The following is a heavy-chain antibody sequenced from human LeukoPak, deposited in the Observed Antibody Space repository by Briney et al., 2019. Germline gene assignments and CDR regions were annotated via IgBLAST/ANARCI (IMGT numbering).Heavy chain of an antibody. V-gene: IGHV4-59*12. CDR3: ARGPSYCGGDCYRAGWFDP. CDR2: IYYSGST. D-gene: IGHD2-21*02. J-gene: IGHJ5*02. CDR1: GGSISSYY. Sequence: SETLSLTCTVSGGSISSYYWSWIRQPPGKGLEWIGYIYYSGSTNYNPSLKSRVTISVDTSKNQFSLKLTSVTAADTAVYYCARGPSYCGGDCYRAGWFDPWGQGTLVTVSS.